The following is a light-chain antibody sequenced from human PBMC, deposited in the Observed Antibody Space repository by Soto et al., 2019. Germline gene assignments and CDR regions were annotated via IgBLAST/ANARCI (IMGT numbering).Light chain of an antibody. CDR2: AAS. J-gene: IGKJ1*01. Sequence: DIQMTQSPSSLSASIGDRVSIICRASEGIRIHLNWYQQKPGKAPRLLIYAASRLQSGVPSRFSGTGSGTDFTLTISSLQPEDFAIYFCQQYHSFPQTFGQGTKVDIK. CDR3: QQYHSFPQT. V-gene: IGKV1-39*01. CDR1: EGIRIH.